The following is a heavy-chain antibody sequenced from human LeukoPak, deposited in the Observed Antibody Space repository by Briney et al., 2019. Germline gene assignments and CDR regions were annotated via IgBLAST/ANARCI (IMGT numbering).Heavy chain of an antibody. J-gene: IGHJ3*02. CDR2: IRYDGSNK. Sequence: GGSLRLSCAASGFTSSSYGMHWVRQAPGKGLEWVAFIRYDGSNKYYADSVKGRFTISRDNSKNTLYLQMNSLRAEDTAVYYCAKDLSVAAGEDAFDIWGQGTMVTVSS. V-gene: IGHV3-30*02. CDR1: GFTSSSYG. D-gene: IGHD6-13*01. CDR3: AKDLSVAAGEDAFDI.